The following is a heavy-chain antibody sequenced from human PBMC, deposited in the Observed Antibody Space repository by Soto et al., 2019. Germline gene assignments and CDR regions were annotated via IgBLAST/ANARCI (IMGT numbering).Heavy chain of an antibody. CDR1: GGTFSSYA. V-gene: IGHV1-69*13. J-gene: IGHJ6*02. CDR3: ARGPHPCNYYGMDV. CDR2: IIPSFGTA. D-gene: IGHD3-16*01. Sequence: SVKVSCKASGGTFSSYAISWVRQAPGQGLEWMGGIIPSFGTANYAQKFQGRVTITADESTSTAYMELSSLRSEDTAVYYCARGPHPCNYYGMDVWGQGTTVTVSS.